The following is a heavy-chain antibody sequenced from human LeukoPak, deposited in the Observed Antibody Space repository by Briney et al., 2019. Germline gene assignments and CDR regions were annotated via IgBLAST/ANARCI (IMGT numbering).Heavy chain of an antibody. CDR2: IKHDVSEK. Sequence: GGSLRLSCAASGFTFSSYAMSWVRQAPGKGLEWVANIKHDVSEKYYVDSVKGRFTISRDNAKNSLYLQMNSLRAEDTAVYYCARDSGPYCGGDCYFDYYYYGMDVWGQGTTVTVSS. CDR3: ARDSGPYCGGDCYFDYYYYGMDV. CDR1: GFTFSSYA. D-gene: IGHD2-21*02. V-gene: IGHV3-7*01. J-gene: IGHJ6*02.